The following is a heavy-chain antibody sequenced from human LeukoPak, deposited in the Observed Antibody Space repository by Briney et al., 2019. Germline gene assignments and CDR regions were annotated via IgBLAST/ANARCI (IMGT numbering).Heavy chain of an antibody. D-gene: IGHD1-1*01. Sequence: SETLSLTCTVSGDSISSGSYYWSWIRQPAGKGLEWIGRIYTSGSTKYNPSLKSRITISLDTSKNQFSLKVSSVTAADTAMYYCATTRWTSERGGFDYWGQGTLVTVSS. CDR3: ATTRWTSERGGFDY. V-gene: IGHV4-61*02. J-gene: IGHJ4*02. CDR1: GDSISSGSYY. CDR2: IYTSGST.